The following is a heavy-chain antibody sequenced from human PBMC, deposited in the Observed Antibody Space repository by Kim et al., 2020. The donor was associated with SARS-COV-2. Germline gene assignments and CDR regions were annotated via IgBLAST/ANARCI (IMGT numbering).Heavy chain of an antibody. CDR2: TYYRSKWYN. Sequence: SQTLSLTCAISGDSVSSNSAAWNWIRQSPSRGLEWLGRTYYRSKWYNDYAVSVKSRITINPDTSKNQFSLQLNSVTPEDTAVYYCARAGGYSSSWYRRQWLVYFDYWGQGTLVTVSS. CDR3: ARAGGYSSSWYRRQWLVYFDY. V-gene: IGHV6-1*01. J-gene: IGHJ4*02. D-gene: IGHD6-13*01. CDR1: GDSVSSNSAA.